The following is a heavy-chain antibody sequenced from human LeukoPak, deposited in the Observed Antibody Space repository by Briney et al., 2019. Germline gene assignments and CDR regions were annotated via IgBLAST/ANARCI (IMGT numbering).Heavy chain of an antibody. CDR2: ISSRSFTI. CDR1: GFTFSAYS. D-gene: IGHD6-19*01. Sequence: GGSLRLSCAASGFTFSAYSMNWVRQAPGKGLDWVSYISSRSFTIYFADSVKGRFTISRDNAKNSLYLEMNSLRDEDTAVYYCARSVIAVAGYDAFDIWGQGTVVTVSS. V-gene: IGHV3-48*02. CDR3: ARSVIAVAGYDAFDI. J-gene: IGHJ3*02.